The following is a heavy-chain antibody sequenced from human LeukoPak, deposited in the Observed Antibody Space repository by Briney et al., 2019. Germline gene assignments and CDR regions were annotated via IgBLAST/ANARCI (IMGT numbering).Heavy chain of an antibody. J-gene: IGHJ4*02. CDR1: GFTFSSYA. CDR2: ITSSGDTT. D-gene: IGHD5-24*01. V-gene: IGHV3-23*01. Sequence: GGSLRLSCAASGFTFSSYAMTWVRQAPGKGLEWVSVITSSGDTTYYADSVKGRFTISRVNSKNTLYLQINSLRAEDTAVYYCAKLSGYTDCWGQGTLVTVSS. CDR3: AKLSGYTDC.